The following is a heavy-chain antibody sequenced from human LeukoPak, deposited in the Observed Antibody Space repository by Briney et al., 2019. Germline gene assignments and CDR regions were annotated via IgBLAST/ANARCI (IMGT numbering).Heavy chain of an antibody. Sequence: GGSLILSCAASGLTFSNYWMSWVRQAPGKGLEWVANIKQDGSEKYYVDSVKGRFTISRDNARNSLYLQMNSLRAEDTAVYYCARASPWLGQGLEYYFDYWGQGTLVTVSS. CDR1: GLTFSNYW. CDR3: ARASPWLGQGLEYYFDY. CDR2: IKQDGSEK. D-gene: IGHD6-19*01. V-gene: IGHV3-7*01. J-gene: IGHJ4*02.